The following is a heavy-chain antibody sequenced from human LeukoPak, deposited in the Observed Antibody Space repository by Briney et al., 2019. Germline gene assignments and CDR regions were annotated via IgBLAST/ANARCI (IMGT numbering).Heavy chain of an antibody. CDR1: GGSISSSNYY. J-gene: IGHJ3*01. Sequence: SETLSLTCTVSGGSISSSNYYWGWIRQPPVKGLEWIGSIYCSGSTYYNPSLRSRVTISVDTSKNQFSLKLSSVSAADTAVYYCASRRGSFDAFDVWGQGTMVTVSS. CDR3: ASRRGSFDAFDV. CDR2: IYCSGST. D-gene: IGHD3-10*01. V-gene: IGHV4-39*01.